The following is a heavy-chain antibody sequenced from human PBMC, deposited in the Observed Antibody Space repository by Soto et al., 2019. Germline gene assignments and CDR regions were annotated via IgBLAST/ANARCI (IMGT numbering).Heavy chain of an antibody. Sequence: GESLKISCQCSGYSFTSYWLGWVRQLPGKGLERMGIIYPGDSDTRYSPSFQGQVTISADKSISTAYLQWSSLKASDTAMYYCARSLGRRDGYNLDYWGQGTLVTVSS. V-gene: IGHV5-51*01. CDR1: GYSFTSYW. CDR2: IYPGDSDT. CDR3: ARSLGRRDGYNLDY. J-gene: IGHJ4*02. D-gene: IGHD5-12*01.